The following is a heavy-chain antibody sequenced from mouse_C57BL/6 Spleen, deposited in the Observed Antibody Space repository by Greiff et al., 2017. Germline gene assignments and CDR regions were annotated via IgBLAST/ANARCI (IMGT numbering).Heavy chain of an antibody. J-gene: IGHJ2*01. CDR3: ARDILRRYFDY. CDR1: GYTFTSYW. Sequence: QVQLQQPGAELVKPGASVKLSCKASGYTFTSYWMQWVKQRPGQGLEWIGEIDPSDSYTNYNQKFKGKATLTVDTSSSPAYMQLSSLTSEDSAVYYCARDILRRYFDYWGQGTTLTVSS. CDR2: IDPSDSYT. V-gene: IGHV1-50*01.